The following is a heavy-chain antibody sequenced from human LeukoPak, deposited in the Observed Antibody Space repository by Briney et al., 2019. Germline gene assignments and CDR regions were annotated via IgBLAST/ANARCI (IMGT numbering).Heavy chain of an antibody. D-gene: IGHD4-17*01. Sequence: PGGSLRLSCAASGVIISSYAMSWVRQAPGKGLEWVSAINGRGDNTYYADFVKGRFTISRDNSKNTLYLQMNSLRAEDTAVYYCAKRAVTTFSSGFHYWGQGTLVTVSS. V-gene: IGHV3-23*01. CDR1: GVIISSYA. CDR2: INGRGDNT. J-gene: IGHJ4*02. CDR3: AKRAVTTFSSGFHY.